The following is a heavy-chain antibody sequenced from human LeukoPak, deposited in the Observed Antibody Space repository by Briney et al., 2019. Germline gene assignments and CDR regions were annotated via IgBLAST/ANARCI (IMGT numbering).Heavy chain of an antibody. Sequence: PGGSLRLSCAASGFTFSSYSMNWVRQAPGKGLEWVSSISSSSSYIYYADSVKGRFTISRDNDKNSLYLQMNSLRAEDTAVYYCARVKDYYDSSGGYWGQGTLVTVSS. D-gene: IGHD3-22*01. CDR3: ARVKDYYDSSGGY. CDR2: ISSSSSYI. CDR1: GFTFSSYS. J-gene: IGHJ4*02. V-gene: IGHV3-21*01.